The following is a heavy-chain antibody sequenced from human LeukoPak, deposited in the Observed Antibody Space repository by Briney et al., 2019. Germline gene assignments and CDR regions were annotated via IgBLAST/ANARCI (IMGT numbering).Heavy chain of an antibody. CDR2: IYYSGST. CDR3: ARRRDSYYYDSSGYYAFDI. V-gene: IGHV4-59*01. CDR1: GGSISSYY. J-gene: IGHJ3*02. Sequence: PSETLSLTCTVSGGSISSYYWTWIRQPPGKGLEWIGYIYYSGSTNYNPSLKSRVTISVDTSKNQFSLKLSSVTAADTAVYYCARRRDSYYYDSSGYYAFDIWGQGTMVTVSS. D-gene: IGHD3-22*01.